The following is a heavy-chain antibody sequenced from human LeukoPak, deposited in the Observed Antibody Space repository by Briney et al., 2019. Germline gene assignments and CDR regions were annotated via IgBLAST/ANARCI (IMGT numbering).Heavy chain of an antibody. Sequence: GGSLRLSCEASGFTFSTYSMSWGRQAPGKGLEWVANIKQDGSEKYYVDSVKGRFTISRDNAKNSLYLQMNSLRAEDTAMYYCARDSAGNDYWGQGTLVTVSS. V-gene: IGHV3-7*01. D-gene: IGHD6-13*01. CDR3: ARDSAGNDY. CDR2: IKQDGSEK. CDR1: GFTFSTYS. J-gene: IGHJ4*02.